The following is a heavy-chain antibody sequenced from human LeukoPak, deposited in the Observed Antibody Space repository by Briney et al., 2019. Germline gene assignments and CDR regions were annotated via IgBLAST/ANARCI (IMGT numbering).Heavy chain of an antibody. V-gene: IGHV3-30*03. CDR2: ISYDGSNK. J-gene: IGHJ6*04. CDR3: TTDSGIHYYDSSGPDV. CDR1: GFTFNNYG. D-gene: IGHD3-22*01. Sequence: GGSLRLPCAASGFTFNNYGMHGVRQAPGKGLEGGAVISYDGSNKYYADSVKGRFTISRDNSKNTLYLQMNSLRAEDTAVYYCTTDSGIHYYDSSGPDVWGKGTTVTISS.